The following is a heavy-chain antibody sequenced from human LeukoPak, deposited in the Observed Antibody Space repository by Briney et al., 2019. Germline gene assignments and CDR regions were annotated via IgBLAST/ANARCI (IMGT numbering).Heavy chain of an antibody. CDR2: IYYSGST. V-gene: IGHV4-39*01. Sequence: LETLSLTCTVSGGSISSSSYYWGWIRQPPGKGLEWIGSIYYSGSTYYNPSLKSRVTISVDTSKNQFSLKLSSVTAADTAVYYCASTLVSRGYSPFDYWGQGTLVTVSS. CDR3: ASTLVSRGYSPFDY. CDR1: GGSISSSSYY. D-gene: IGHD5-18*01. J-gene: IGHJ4*02.